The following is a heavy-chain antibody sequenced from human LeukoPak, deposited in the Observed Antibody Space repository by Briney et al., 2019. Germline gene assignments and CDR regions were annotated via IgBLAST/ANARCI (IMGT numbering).Heavy chain of an antibody. CDR3: AKDELEDTGAFDI. D-gene: IGHD1-1*01. Sequence: GGSLRLSCAASGFDFNSSGMHWVRQAPGKGLEWVAVISYDGSKNFYADSVKGRFTISRHNSKNTLYLQMNSLRAEDTAVYYCAKDELEDTGAFDIWGQGTMVTVSS. V-gene: IGHV3-30*18. CDR1: GFDFNSSG. J-gene: IGHJ3*02. CDR2: ISYDGSKN.